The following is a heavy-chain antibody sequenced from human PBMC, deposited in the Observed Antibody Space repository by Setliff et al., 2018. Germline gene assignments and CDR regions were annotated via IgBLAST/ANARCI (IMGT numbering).Heavy chain of an antibody. CDR2: ITDDGDTT. Sequence: GGSLRLSCTTSGFTFFSYTMNWVRQAPGKGLGWVSAITDDGDTTHYAGSVKGRFTIDRDNTNSKLYLQMNSLRVEDTALYYCAKSSGSSSATNLEYLGPGTLVTVSS. J-gene: IGHJ4*02. V-gene: IGHV3-23*01. D-gene: IGHD3-10*01. CDR1: GFTFFSYT. CDR3: AKSSGSSSATNLEY.